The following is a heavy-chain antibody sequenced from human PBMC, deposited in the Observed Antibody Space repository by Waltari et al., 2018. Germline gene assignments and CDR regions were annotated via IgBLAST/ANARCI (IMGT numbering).Heavy chain of an antibody. CDR3: ARGEGGANEY. V-gene: IGHV3-48*03. D-gene: IGHD1-26*01. CDR2: NSSGASTI. Sequence: EVQLVESGGGLVQPGGSLRLFCAASGFTFRNYEMNWVRQAPGKGLEWVSYNSSGASTIYYADSVKGRFTISRDNAKNSVYLQMNSLRVEDTAIYYCARGEGGANEYWGQGSLVTVSS. J-gene: IGHJ4*02. CDR1: GFTFRNYE.